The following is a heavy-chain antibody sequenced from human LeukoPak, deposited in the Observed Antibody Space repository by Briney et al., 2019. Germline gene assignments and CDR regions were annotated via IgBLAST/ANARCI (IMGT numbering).Heavy chain of an antibody. CDR1: GFTFSRHG. V-gene: IGHV3-21*01. Sequence: GGTLRLSCAASGFTFSRHGINWVRQAPGKGLEWVSSISSSSSYIYYADSVKGRFTISRDNAKNSLYLQMNSLRAEDTAVYYCARATVTYYYYYYMDVWGKGTTVTISS. CDR2: ISSSSSYI. J-gene: IGHJ6*03. D-gene: IGHD4-17*01. CDR3: ARATVTYYYYYYMDV.